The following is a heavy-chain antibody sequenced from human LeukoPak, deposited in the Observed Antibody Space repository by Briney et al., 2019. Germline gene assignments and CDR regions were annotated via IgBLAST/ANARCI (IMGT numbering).Heavy chain of an antibody. J-gene: IGHJ4*02. Sequence: GGSLRLSCAASGFTFSSYAMSWVRQAPGKGLEWVSAISGSGGSTYYADSVKGRFTISRDNSKNTLYLQMSSLRAEDTAVYYCAKSGDSSGYYLYWGQGTLVTVSS. V-gene: IGHV3-23*01. CDR1: GFTFSSYA. CDR3: AKSGDSSGYYLY. CDR2: ISGSGGST. D-gene: IGHD3-22*01.